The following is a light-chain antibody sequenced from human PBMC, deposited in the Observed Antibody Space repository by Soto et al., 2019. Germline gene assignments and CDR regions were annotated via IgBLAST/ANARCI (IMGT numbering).Light chain of an antibody. V-gene: IGKV3-20*01. CDR3: QQYGGLPRT. CDR2: GAS. J-gene: IGKJ1*01. CDR1: QSVSRSY. Sequence: EIVLTQSPGTLSLSPGERATLSCRASQSVSRSYLAWYQQKPGQAPRLLIYGASSRATGIPDRFSGSGSGTDFTLTISRLEPEDFAVYYCQQYGGLPRTFGQGTKVDIK.